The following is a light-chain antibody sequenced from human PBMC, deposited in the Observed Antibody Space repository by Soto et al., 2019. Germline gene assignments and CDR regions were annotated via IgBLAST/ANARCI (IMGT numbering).Light chain of an antibody. J-gene: IGKJ2*01. CDR1: QSISTE. Sequence: IVMTQSPATLSVSPGERATLYCSASQSISTELAWYQQKPGQPPRLLIYSASTRATGVPARFTGSGSGSEFTLTLCVLQSEDFAVYYCHQGHYWVLPFGQGTLLEI. CDR2: SAS. CDR3: HQGHYWVLP. V-gene: IGKV3-15*01.